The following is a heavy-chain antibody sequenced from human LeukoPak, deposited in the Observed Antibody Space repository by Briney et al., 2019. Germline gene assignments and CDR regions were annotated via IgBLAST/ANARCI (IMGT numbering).Heavy chain of an antibody. D-gene: IGHD6-19*01. CDR2: ISSNGGST. J-gene: IGHJ4*02. CDR1: GFTFSSYA. CDR3: ARDAAVAGTGFDY. Sequence: GGSLRLSCAASGFTFSSYAMHWVRQAPGKGLEYVSAISSNGGSTYYANSVKGRFTISRDNSKNTLYLQVGSLRAEDMAVYYCARDAAVAGTGFDYWGQGTLVTVSS. V-gene: IGHV3-64*01.